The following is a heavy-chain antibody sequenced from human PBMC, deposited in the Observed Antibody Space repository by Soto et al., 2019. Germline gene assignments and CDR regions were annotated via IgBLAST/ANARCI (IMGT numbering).Heavy chain of an antibody. CDR3: AHVQATVTKV. J-gene: IGHJ4*02. Sequence: QITLKESGPTLVKPTQTLTLTRTFSGFSLSTNGVGVGWIRQPPGKALEWLALIYWDDDKHYSPSLKSRLTITMDTSKNQVVLTMTNMDPVDTGTYYCAHVQATVTKVWGQGTLVTVSA. CDR2: IYWDDDK. V-gene: IGHV2-5*02. CDR1: GFSLSTNGVG. D-gene: IGHD4-17*01.